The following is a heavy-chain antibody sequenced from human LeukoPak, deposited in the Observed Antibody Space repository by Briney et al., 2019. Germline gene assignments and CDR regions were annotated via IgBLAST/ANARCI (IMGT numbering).Heavy chain of an antibody. CDR2: ISYDGSNK. J-gene: IGHJ4*02. CDR3: ATTRLRGRATPDY. Sequence: GGSLRLSCAASGLTFSSYGMHWVRQAPGRGLEWVAVISYDGSNKYYADSVKGRFTISRDNSKNTLYLQMNSLRAEDTAVYYCATTRLRGRATPDYWGQGTLVTVSS. CDR1: GLTFSSYG. D-gene: IGHD3-10*01. V-gene: IGHV3-30*03.